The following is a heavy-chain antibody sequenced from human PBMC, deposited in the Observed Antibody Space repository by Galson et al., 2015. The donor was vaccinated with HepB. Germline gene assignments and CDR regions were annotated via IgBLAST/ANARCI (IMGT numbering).Heavy chain of an antibody. D-gene: IGHD5-24*01. Sequence: SVKVSCKASGYTFTGYYLHWVRQAPGQGLEWMGRINPNSGGTNYAQKFQGRVTMIRDTSISTAYMELGRLRSDDTAVYYCARVTPLEMATKDAFDIWGQGTMVTVSS. V-gene: IGHV1-2*06. CDR2: INPNSGGT. J-gene: IGHJ3*02. CDR1: GYTFTGYY. CDR3: ARVTPLEMATKDAFDI.